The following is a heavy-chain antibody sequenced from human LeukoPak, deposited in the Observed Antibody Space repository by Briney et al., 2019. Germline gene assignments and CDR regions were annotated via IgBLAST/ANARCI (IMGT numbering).Heavy chain of an antibody. CDR2: ISGSGGST. CDR3: ANPILTGYTGRDAFDI. V-gene: IGHV3-23*01. D-gene: IGHD3-9*01. Sequence: PGGSLRLSCATSGFTFSNYAMSWVRQAPGKGLEWVSAISGSGGSTYYADSVKGRFTISRDNSKNTLYLQMNSLRAEDTAVYYCANPILTGYTGRDAFDIWGQGTMVTVSS. CDR1: GFTFSNYA. J-gene: IGHJ3*02.